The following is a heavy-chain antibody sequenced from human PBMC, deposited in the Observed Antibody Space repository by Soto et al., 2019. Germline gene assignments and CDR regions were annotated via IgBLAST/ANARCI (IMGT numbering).Heavy chain of an antibody. Sequence: GESLKISCQGSGYSFTSYWIGWVRQMPGKGLEWMGIIYPGDSDTRHSPSFQGQVTISADKSISTVYMELSSLRSEDTAVYYCAREPIVVVPAASGNFDYWGQGTLVTVSS. CDR3: AREPIVVVPAASGNFDY. CDR1: GYSFTSYW. J-gene: IGHJ4*02. V-gene: IGHV5-51*01. CDR2: IYPGDSDT. D-gene: IGHD2-2*01.